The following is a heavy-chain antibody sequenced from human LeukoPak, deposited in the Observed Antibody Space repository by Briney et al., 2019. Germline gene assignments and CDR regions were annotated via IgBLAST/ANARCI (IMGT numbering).Heavy chain of an antibody. V-gene: IGHV4-34*01. CDR2: INHSGST. J-gene: IGHJ4*02. D-gene: IGHD2-2*01. CDR3: AGQGYCSSTSCAQLDY. CDR1: GGSFSGYY. Sequence: KASETLSLTCAVYGGSFSGYYWRWIRQPPGKGLEWIGEINHSGSTNYNPSLKSRVTISVDTSKNQFSLKLSSVTAADTAVYYCAGQGYCSSTSCAQLDYWGQGTLVTVSS.